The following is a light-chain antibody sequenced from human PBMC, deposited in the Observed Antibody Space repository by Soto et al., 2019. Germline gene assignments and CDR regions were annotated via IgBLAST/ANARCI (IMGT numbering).Light chain of an antibody. Sequence: EIVLTQSPATLSSFPGDRVTLSCMASQAVNTRLAWYQHKPGQAPRLLIYGASSRATGIPDRFSGSGSGTDFTLTISRLEPEDFAVYYCQQYASSPRTFGQGTKVDIK. J-gene: IGKJ1*01. CDR2: GAS. V-gene: IGKV3-20*01. CDR1: QAVNTR. CDR3: QQYASSPRT.